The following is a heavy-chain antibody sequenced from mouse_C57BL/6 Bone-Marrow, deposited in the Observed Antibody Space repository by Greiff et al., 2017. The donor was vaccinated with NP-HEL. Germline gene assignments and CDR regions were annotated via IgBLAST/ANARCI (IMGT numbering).Heavy chain of an antibody. V-gene: IGHV1-50*01. Sequence: VQLQHPGAELVKPGASVKLSCKASGYTFTSYWMQWVKQRPGQGLEWIGEIDPSDSYTNYNQKFKGKATLTVDTSSSTAYMQLSSLTSEDSAVYYCARDGYFYYAMDYWGQGTSVTVSS. CDR1: GYTFTSYW. CDR2: IDPSDSYT. CDR3: ARDGYFYYAMDY. J-gene: IGHJ4*01. D-gene: IGHD2-3*01.